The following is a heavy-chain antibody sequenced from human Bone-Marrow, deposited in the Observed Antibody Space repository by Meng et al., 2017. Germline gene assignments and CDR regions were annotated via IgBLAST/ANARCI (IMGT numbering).Heavy chain of an antibody. CDR3: TRDVGATTELDY. Sequence: SVKVSCKASGYTFTSYYMHWVRQAPGQGLEWMGGIIPIFGTANYAQKFQGRVTIPADESTSTAYMELSSLRSEDTAVYYCTRDVGATTELDYWGQGTLVTVSS. D-gene: IGHD1-26*01. V-gene: IGHV1-69*13. CDR2: IIPIFGTA. J-gene: IGHJ4*02. CDR1: GYTFTSYY.